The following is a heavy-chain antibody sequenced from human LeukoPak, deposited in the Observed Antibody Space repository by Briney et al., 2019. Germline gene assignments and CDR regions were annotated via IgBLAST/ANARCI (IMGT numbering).Heavy chain of an antibody. Sequence: SETLSLTCTVSGDSISSGYYWGWIRQPPGKGLEWIGSIYHSGSTYYNPSLKSRVTISVDTSKNQFSLKLSSVTAADTAMYYCARSLSGSSGAISYWGQGTLVTVSS. V-gene: IGHV4-38-2*02. CDR3: ARSLSGSSGAISY. D-gene: IGHD1-26*01. CDR2: IYHSGST. CDR1: GDSISSGYY. J-gene: IGHJ4*02.